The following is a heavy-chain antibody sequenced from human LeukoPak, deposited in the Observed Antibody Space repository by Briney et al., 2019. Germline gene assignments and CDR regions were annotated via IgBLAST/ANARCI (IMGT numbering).Heavy chain of an antibody. Sequence: GGSLRLSCAASGFTFSSYARHWVRQAPGKGLEYVSAISSNGGSTYYANSVKGRFTISRDNSKNTLYLQMGSLRAEDMAVYYCARGYDILTGTFGMDVWGQGTTVTVSS. J-gene: IGHJ6*02. CDR2: ISSNGGST. CDR3: ARGYDILTGTFGMDV. D-gene: IGHD3-9*01. CDR1: GFTFSSYA. V-gene: IGHV3-64*01.